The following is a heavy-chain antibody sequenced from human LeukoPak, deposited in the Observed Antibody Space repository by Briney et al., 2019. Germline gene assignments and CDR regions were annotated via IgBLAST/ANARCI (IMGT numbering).Heavy chain of an antibody. J-gene: IGHJ6*03. CDR3: ARDFNSAYGDYHNYYYMDV. CDR2: INPNSGGT. Sequence: ASVKVSCKASGYTFTSYGISWVRQAPGQGLEWMGCINPNSGGTNYAQKFQGRVTMTRDTSISTAYMELSRLRSDDTAVYYCARDFNSAYGDYHNYYYMDVWGKGTTVTVSS. V-gene: IGHV1-2*02. D-gene: IGHD4-17*01. CDR1: GYTFTSYG.